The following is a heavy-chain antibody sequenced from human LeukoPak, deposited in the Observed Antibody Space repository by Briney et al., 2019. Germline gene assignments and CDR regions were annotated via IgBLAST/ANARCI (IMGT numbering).Heavy chain of an antibody. V-gene: IGHV3-23*01. D-gene: IGHD2-21*01. J-gene: IGHJ4*02. Sequence: GGSLRLSCAASGFTFSSYAMSWVRQAPGKGLEWVSVISGSGGSTYYADSVKGRFTISRDNSKNTLYLQMNSLRAEDTAVYYCAKFLPTHIVVTNYYFDYWGQGTLVTVSS. CDR3: AKFLPTHIVVTNYYFDY. CDR2: ISGSGGST. CDR1: GFTFSSYA.